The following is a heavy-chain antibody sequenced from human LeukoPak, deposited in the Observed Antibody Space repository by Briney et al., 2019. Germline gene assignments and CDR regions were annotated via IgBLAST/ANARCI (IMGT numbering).Heavy chain of an antibody. CDR2: IDPSDSYT. CDR3: ARPMAGSGGYYHYDMDV. Sequence: GESPKISCKGSGYSFTSYWISWVRQMPGKGLEWMGSIDPSDSYTNYSPSFQGHVTISADKSISTAYLQWSSLKASDTATYYCARPMAGSGGYYHYDMDVWGQGTTVTVSS. CDR1: GYSFTSYW. J-gene: IGHJ6*02. D-gene: IGHD2-8*01. V-gene: IGHV5-10-1*01.